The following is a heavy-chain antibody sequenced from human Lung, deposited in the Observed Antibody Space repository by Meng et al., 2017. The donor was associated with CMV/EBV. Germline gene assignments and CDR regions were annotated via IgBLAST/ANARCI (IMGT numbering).Heavy chain of an antibody. CDR1: GFFFSGHW. Sequence: ESLKISCAASGFFFSGHWMHWFRQVPGEGLLWVSRINHDGGNTVYADSVKGRFTISRDDAKNTLFLQMNSLRGEDTAVYYWARASCTTDFSWEERTDYWGQGXLVTVSS. D-gene: IGHD2-8*01. J-gene: IGHJ4*01. V-gene: IGHV3-74*01. CDR2: INHDGGNT. CDR3: ARASCTTDFSWEERTDY.